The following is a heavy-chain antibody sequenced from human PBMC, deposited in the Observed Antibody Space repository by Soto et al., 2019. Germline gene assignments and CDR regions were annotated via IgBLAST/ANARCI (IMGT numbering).Heavy chain of an antibody. V-gene: IGHV1-2*04. Sequence: ASVKVSCKASGYTFTSYDINWVRQAPGQRLEWMGWINPNSGGTNYAQKFQGWVTMTRDTSISTAYMELSRLRSDDTAVYYCASSGIAAHDLLLDYWGQGTLVTVSS. D-gene: IGHD6-6*01. CDR2: INPNSGGT. CDR1: GYTFTSYD. CDR3: ASSGIAAHDLLLDY. J-gene: IGHJ4*02.